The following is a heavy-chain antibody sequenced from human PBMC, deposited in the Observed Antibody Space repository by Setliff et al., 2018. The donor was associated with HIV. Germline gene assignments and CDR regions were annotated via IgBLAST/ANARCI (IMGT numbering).Heavy chain of an antibody. CDR3: TTDPRVVVVPTALRHLKPRDY. J-gene: IGHJ4*02. D-gene: IGHD2-2*02. V-gene: IGHV3-23*01. CDR1: GFTFGSYA. CDR2: ISGSGDST. Sequence: GGSLRLSCAPSGFTFGSYAMSWVRQAPGKGLEWVSVISGSGDSTFYADSLKGRFTISRDNSKNTLYLQMNSLKTEDTAVYYCTTDPRVVVVPTALRHLKPRDYWGQGTLVTVSS.